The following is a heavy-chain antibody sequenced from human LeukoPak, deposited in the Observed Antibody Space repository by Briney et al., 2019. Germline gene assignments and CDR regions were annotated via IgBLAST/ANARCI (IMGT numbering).Heavy chain of an antibody. J-gene: IGHJ4*02. CDR1: GGSISSGSYY. CDR3: AREPLGGVHSGCIDY. Sequence: SETLSLTCTVSGGSISSGSYYWSWIRQPAGKGLEWIGRIYTSGSTNYNPSLKSRVTISVDTSKNQSSLKLSSVTAADTAVYYCAREPLGGVHSGCIDYWGQGTLVTVSS. CDR2: IYTSGST. D-gene: IGHD5-12*01. V-gene: IGHV4-61*02.